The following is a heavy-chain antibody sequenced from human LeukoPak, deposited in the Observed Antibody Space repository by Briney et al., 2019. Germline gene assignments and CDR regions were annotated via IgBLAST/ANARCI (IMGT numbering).Heavy chain of an antibody. V-gene: IGHV3-48*01. CDR2: ISSSSSTI. J-gene: IGHJ5*02. Sequence: GGSLRLSCAASGFTFNSYSMNWVRQAPGKGLEWVSYISSSSSTIYYAGSVKGRFTISRDNAKNSLYLQMNSLTAEDTAVYFCARDPVPAAMIRANWFDPWGQGTLVTVSS. D-gene: IGHD2-2*01. CDR3: ARDPVPAAMIRANWFDP. CDR1: GFTFNSYS.